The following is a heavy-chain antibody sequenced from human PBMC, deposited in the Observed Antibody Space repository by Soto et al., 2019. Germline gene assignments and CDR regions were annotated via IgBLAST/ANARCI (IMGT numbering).Heavy chain of an antibody. D-gene: IGHD3-10*01. CDR3: ARGTYYFDY. V-gene: IGHV4-59*01. CDR1: GGSISSYY. J-gene: IGHJ4*02. Sequence: QVQLQESGPGLVKPSETLSLTCTVSGGSISSYYWNWIRQPPGKGLEWIGYIYYSGSTNYNPSLKSRVTISVDTSKNQFSLRLSSVPAADTAVYYCARGTYYFDYWGQGTLVTVSS. CDR2: IYYSGST.